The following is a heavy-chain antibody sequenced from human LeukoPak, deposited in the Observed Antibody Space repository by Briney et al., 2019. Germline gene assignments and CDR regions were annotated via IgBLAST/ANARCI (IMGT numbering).Heavy chain of an antibody. CDR1: GYSISSGSW. V-gene: IGHV4-28*05. D-gene: IGHD3-10*02. CDR2: IYYGGDI. CDR3: ASVNVRGAPTRVDY. Sequence: SDTLSLTCGVSGYSISSGSWWGWIRQPPGKGLEWIGYIYYGGDIYYNPSLKSRVTMSVDTSKNQFSLKLSSVTAVDTAVYYCASVNVRGAPTRVDYWGQGTLVTVSS. J-gene: IGHJ4*02.